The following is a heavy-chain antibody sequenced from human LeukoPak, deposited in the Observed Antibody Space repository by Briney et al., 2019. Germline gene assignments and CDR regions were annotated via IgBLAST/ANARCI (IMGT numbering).Heavy chain of an antibody. Sequence: PGGSLRLSCSASGFTFSSFVMHWVRQAPGKGLEYVSAISSNGRGTSYADSVKGRFTISRDNSKSTLYLQMSSLRPEDTAVYYCMKDTVYDILTGYFNFEYWGQGTLVTVSS. CDR2: ISSNGRGT. J-gene: IGHJ4*02. CDR3: MKDTVYDILTGYFNFEY. V-gene: IGHV3-64D*06. D-gene: IGHD3-9*01. CDR1: GFTFSSFV.